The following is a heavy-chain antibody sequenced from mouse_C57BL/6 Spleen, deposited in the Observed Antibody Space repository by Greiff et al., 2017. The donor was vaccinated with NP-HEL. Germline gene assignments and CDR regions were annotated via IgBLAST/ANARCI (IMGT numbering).Heavy chain of an antibody. CDR3: ARSGMVRGFAY. CDR2: ISSGSSTI. J-gene: IGHJ3*01. Sequence: EVKVVESGGGLVKPGGSLKLSCAASGFTFSDYGMHWVRQAPEKGLEWVAYISSGSSTIYYADTVKGRFTISRDNAKNTLFLQMTSLRSEDTAMYYCARSGMVRGFAYWGQGTLVTVSA. D-gene: IGHD2-3*01. V-gene: IGHV5-17*01. CDR1: GFTFSDYG.